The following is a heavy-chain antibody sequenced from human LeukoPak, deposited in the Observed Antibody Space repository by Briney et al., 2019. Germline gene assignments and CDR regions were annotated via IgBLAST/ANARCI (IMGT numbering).Heavy chain of an antibody. CDR2: IKQDGSEK. Sequence: GGSLRLSCAASGFTFSNYWMSWVRQAPGKGLEWVANIKQDGSEKYYVDSVKGRFTISRDNSKNTLYLQMNSLRAEDTAVYYCAKDSRFGELAYYYYYYMDVWGKGTTVTISS. J-gene: IGHJ6*03. CDR1: GFTFSNYW. CDR3: AKDSRFGELAYYYYYYMDV. V-gene: IGHV3-7*01. D-gene: IGHD3-10*02.